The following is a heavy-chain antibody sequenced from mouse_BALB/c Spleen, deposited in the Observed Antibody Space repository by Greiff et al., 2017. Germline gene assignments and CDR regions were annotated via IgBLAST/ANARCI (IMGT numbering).Heavy chain of an antibody. CDR3: ARDLGLNAMDY. J-gene: IGHJ4*01. CDR2: IWAGGST. D-gene: IGHD3-1*01. CDR1: GFSLTSYG. Sequence: VKLQESGPGLVAPSQSLSITCTVSGFSLTSYGVHWVRQPPGKGLEWLGVIWAGGSTNYNSALMSRLSISKDNSKSQVFLKMNSLQTDDTAMYYCARDLGLNAMDYWGQGTSVTVSS. V-gene: IGHV2-9*02.